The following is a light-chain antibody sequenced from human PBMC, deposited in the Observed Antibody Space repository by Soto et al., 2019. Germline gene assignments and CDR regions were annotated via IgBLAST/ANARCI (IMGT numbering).Light chain of an antibody. Sequence: DIQITQSPSSLSASVGDRVTITCRASQGISNSLAWYQQKPGQAPKSLIYTASNLESGVPSKFSGSGSGTDFTLTISSLQPEDFATYYCQQYQSYPVTLGGGTKVEIK. CDR3: QQYQSYPVT. J-gene: IGKJ4*01. CDR2: TAS. CDR1: QGISNS. V-gene: IGKV1-16*02.